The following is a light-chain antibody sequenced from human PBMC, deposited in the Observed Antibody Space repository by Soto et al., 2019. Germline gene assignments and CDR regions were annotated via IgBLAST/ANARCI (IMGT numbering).Light chain of an antibody. J-gene: IGKJ1*01. Sequence: EIVFTQSPRTLSLYPGERATLSCRASQSVSSSYLAWYQQKPGQAPRLLIYGASSRATGIPDRFSGSGSGTDFTLTISRLEPEDFAVYYCQQYGSSLWTFGQGTKVDI. CDR2: GAS. CDR3: QQYGSSLWT. V-gene: IGKV3-20*01. CDR1: QSVSSSY.